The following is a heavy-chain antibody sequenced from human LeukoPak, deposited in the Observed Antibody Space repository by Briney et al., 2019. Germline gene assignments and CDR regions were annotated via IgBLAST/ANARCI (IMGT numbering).Heavy chain of an antibody. J-gene: IGHJ6*03. D-gene: IGHD3-3*02. V-gene: IGHV3-21*01. CDR2: ISSGSSYI. CDR3: AREKSFLEWLSTGRRDGYYMDV. CDR1: GFTFSSYS. Sequence: GGSLRLSCAASGFTFSSYSMSWVRQAPGKWLEWVSSISSGSSYIYYADSVKGRLTISRDNAKNSLYLQMNSLRAEDTAVYYCAREKSFLEWLSTGRRDGYYMDVWGKGTTVTVSS.